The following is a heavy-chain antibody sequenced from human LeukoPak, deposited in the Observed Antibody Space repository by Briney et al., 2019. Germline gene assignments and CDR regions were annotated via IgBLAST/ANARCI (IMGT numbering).Heavy chain of an antibody. CDR1: GDSVSSNSAA. CDR2: AYYRSKWYN. J-gene: IGHJ3*02. Sequence: SQTLSLTCAISGDSVSSNSAAWNSIRQSPSRGLEWLGRAYYRSKWYNDYAVSVKSRIIFNPDISKNQFSLQLNSVTPEDTAVYYCAGSKKSDAFDIWGQGTMVTVSS. V-gene: IGHV6-1*01. CDR3: AGSKKSDAFDI.